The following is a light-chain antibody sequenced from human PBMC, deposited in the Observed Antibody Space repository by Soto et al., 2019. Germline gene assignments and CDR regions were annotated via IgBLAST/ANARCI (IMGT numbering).Light chain of an antibody. CDR2: DAS. CDR3: QQYNNWPRT. Sequence: PGERATLSCRASQSVSTYLAWYQQTPGRPPRLLIYDASKRAPGIPARFSGSGSGTGFTLTVSSLEPEDLAVYYCQQYNNWPRTFGQGTKVDIK. CDR1: QSVSTY. V-gene: IGKV3-11*01. J-gene: IGKJ1*01.